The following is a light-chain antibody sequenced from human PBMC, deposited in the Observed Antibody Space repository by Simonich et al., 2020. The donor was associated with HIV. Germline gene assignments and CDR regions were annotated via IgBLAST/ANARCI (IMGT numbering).Light chain of an antibody. J-gene: IGLJ2*01. V-gene: IGLV2-8*01. CDR3: SSYAGSNNLV. CDR2: EVS. CDR1: SSDVGGYDH. Sequence: QSALTQPPSASGSPGQSVTISCTGTSSDVGGYDHVSWYQQHPGKAPKVMIFEVSKRPSGVPDRFSGSKSANTASLTVSGLQAEDEADYYCSSYAGSNNLVFGGGTKLTVL.